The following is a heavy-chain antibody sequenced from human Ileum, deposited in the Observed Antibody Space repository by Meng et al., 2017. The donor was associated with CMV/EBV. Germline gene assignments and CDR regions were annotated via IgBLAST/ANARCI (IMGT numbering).Heavy chain of an antibody. V-gene: IGHV3-7*01. CDR3: GREYIVVLDY. Sequence: GGSLRLSCAVSGFTYSNFCMSWVCQSPGRGLEWVANIKQDGSATYYADSVKGRFTISRDNAKNSLYLQMDNLRADDTAVYYCGREYIVVLDYWGQGTLVTVSS. D-gene: IGHD2-15*01. J-gene: IGHJ4*02. CDR1: GFTYSNFC. CDR2: IKQDGSAT.